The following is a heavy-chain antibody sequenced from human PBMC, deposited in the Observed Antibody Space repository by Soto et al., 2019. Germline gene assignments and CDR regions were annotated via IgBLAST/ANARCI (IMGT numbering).Heavy chain of an antibody. Sequence: GGSLRLSCAASGFTLRDYAMTWVRQAPGKGLEWVSSLSGRGGNTYYADSVKGRFTISRANSENTLFLQMPSLRAEDTATYYCAKPGGVYWYFDLWGRGTLVTVSS. CDR3: AKPGGVYWYFDL. V-gene: IGHV3-23*01. J-gene: IGHJ2*01. D-gene: IGHD3-3*01. CDR2: LSGRGGNT. CDR1: GFTLRDYA.